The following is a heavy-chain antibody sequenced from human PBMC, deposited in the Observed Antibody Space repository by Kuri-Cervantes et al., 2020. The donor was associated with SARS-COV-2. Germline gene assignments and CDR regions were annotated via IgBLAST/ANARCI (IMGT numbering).Heavy chain of an antibody. CDR1: GFTFSSYW. D-gene: IGHD3-3*01. Sequence: GESLKISCAASGFTFSSYWMHWVRQAPGKGLVWVSRINSDGSSTSYADSVKGRFTISRDNAKNTLYLQMNSLRAEDTAVYYCARDVVHDFWSGYENWFDPWGQGTLVTVPQ. J-gene: IGHJ5*02. V-gene: IGHV3-74*01. CDR2: INSDGSST. CDR3: ARDVVHDFWSGYENWFDP.